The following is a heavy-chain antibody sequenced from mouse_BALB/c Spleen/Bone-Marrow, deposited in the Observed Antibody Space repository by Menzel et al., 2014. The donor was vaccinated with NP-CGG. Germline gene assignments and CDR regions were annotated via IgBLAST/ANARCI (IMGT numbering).Heavy chain of an antibody. J-gene: IGHJ1*01. D-gene: IGHD3-3*01. V-gene: IGHV1S53*01. Sequence: VQLQQSDAELVKPGASVKISCKAFGYTFIDHAIHWVKQEPEQGLEWIGYISPGNGDLKYNEKFKGKAKLTAEKSSSTAYMQVNSLTSEDSAVYFCKKLGDFDVWGAGTTVTVSS. CDR3: KKLGDFDV. CDR2: ISPGNGDL. CDR1: GYTFIDHA.